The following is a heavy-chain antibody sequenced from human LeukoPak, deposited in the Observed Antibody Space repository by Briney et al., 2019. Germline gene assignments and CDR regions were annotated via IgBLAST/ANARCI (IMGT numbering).Heavy chain of an antibody. CDR3: ATVYYDSSGYGPFDY. CDR2: ISAYNGNT. J-gene: IGHJ4*02. D-gene: IGHD3-22*01. V-gene: IGHV1-18*01. Sequence: ASVKVSCKASGYTFTSYGISWVRQAPGQGLEWMGWISAYNGNTNYAQKLQGRVTMTTDTSTSTAYMELRSLRSDDTAVYHCATVYYDSSGYGPFDYWGQGTLVTVSS. CDR1: GYTFTSYG.